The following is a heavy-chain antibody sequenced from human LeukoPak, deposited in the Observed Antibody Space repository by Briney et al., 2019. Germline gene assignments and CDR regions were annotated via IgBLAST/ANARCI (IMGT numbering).Heavy chain of an antibody. V-gene: IGHV4-34*01. J-gene: IGHJ4*02. CDR2: INHSGST. Sequence: SETLSLTCAVYGGSFSGYYWSWIRQPPGKELEWIGEINHSGSTNYNPSLKSRVTISVDTSKNQFSLKLSSVTAADTAVYYCARVDRSDYGDYVVDYWGQGTLVTVSS. D-gene: IGHD4-17*01. CDR3: ARVDRSDYGDYVVDY. CDR1: GGSFSGYY.